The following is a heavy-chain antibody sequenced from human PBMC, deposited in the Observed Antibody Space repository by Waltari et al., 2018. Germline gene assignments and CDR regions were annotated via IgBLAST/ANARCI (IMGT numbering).Heavy chain of an antibody. J-gene: IGHJ4*02. V-gene: IGHV5-10-1*03. CDR1: GFSFSSYW. CDR2: FDPSESYT. Sequence: EVQLVQSGAEVKKPGESLRISCKGSGFSFSSYWISWVRQMPGKGLEWMGSFDPSESYTNYSPPFQGHVTMSVDMSISTAYLQWSSLKAPDTAMYYCARGTDYGKPFDYWGQGTLVTVSS. CDR3: ARGTDYGKPFDY. D-gene: IGHD4-17*01.